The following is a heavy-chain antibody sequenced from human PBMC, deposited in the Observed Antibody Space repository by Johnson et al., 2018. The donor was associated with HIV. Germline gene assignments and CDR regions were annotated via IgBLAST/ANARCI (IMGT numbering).Heavy chain of an antibody. V-gene: IGHV3-30*04. CDR2: ISYDGSNK. CDR1: GFTFSSYA. Sequence: VQLVESGGGVVQPGRSLRLSCVASGFTFSSYAMHWVRQAPGKGLEWVAVISYDGSNKYYADSVKGRFTISRDNSKNTLYLQMNSLRAEDTAVYYCAKESMSRIVVVLAAAPPTAFHIWGQGTMLTVSS. D-gene: IGHD2-15*01. CDR3: AKESMSRIVVVLAAAPPTAFHI. J-gene: IGHJ3*02.